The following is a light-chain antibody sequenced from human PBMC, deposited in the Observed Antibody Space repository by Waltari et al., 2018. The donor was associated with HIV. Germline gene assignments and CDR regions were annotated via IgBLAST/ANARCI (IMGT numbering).Light chain of an antibody. CDR2: RNN. V-gene: IGLV1-47*01. J-gene: IGLJ2*01. Sequence: QSVLTQPPSASGTPGPRVTISCSGRSSNIGRTYVYGYQQLPGTAPKLHLYRNNQRPSGVPDRCSGSKSGTSASLAISGRRSEDEADYYCAAWDDSLSGVVFGGGTKLTVL. CDR1: SSNIGRTY. CDR3: AAWDDSLSGVV.